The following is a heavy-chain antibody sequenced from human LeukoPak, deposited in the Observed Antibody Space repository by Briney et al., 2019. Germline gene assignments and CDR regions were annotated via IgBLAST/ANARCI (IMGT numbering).Heavy chain of an antibody. D-gene: IGHD2-15*01. J-gene: IGHJ5*02. CDR1: GGSISSGGYY. V-gene: IGHV4-31*03. CDR3: GRGSGRYCSGGSCYSRWFEP. CDR2: IYYSGST. Sequence: SETLSLTCTVSGGSISSGGYYWSWIRQHPGKGLEWIGYIYYSGSTYYNPSLKSRITITVDTSKNQFSLRLSSVTAADTAVYYRGRGSGRYCSGGSCYSRWFEPWGQGNLVTVSS.